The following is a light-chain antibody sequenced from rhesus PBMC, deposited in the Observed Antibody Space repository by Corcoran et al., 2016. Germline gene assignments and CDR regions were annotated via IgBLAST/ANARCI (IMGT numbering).Light chain of an antibody. CDR2: EAS. J-gene: IGKJ4*01. CDR3: QHYYSTPLT. Sequence: DIQMTQSPSSLSAPVGDRVTITCRASQGITNDLAWYQQKPGETPKLLIYEASSLQSGIPSRSSGSGSGTDFTLTISRLQSEDFATYYCQHYYSTPLTFGGGTKVEIK. CDR1: QGITND. V-gene: IGKV1-25*01.